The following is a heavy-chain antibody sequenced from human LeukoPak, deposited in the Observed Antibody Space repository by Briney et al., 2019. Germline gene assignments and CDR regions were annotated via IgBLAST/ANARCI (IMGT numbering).Heavy chain of an antibody. CDR1: GYSISSGYY. CDR2: IYHSGST. D-gene: IGHD3-10*01. J-gene: IGHJ5*02. V-gene: IGHV4-38-2*01. Sequence: PSETLSLTCAVSGYSISSGYYWGWIRQPPGKGLEWIGSIYHSGSTYYNPSLKSRVTISVDTSKNQFFLKLSSVTAADTAVYYCARGVLLWFGESMVYNWFDPWGQGTLVTVSS. CDR3: ARGVLLWFGESMVYNWFDP.